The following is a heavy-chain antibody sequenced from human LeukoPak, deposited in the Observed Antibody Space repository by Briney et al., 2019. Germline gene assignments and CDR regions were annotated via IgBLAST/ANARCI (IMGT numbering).Heavy chain of an antibody. D-gene: IGHD3-3*01. Sequence: GGSLRLSCAASGFTVSSNYMSWVRQAPGKGLEWVSVIYSGGSTYYADSVKGRFTISRDNSKNTLYLQMNSLRAEDTAVYYCARGAMGDFWSGYPYYFDYWGQGTLVTVSS. V-gene: IGHV3-53*01. CDR3: ARGAMGDFWSGYPYYFDY. CDR2: IYSGGST. J-gene: IGHJ4*02. CDR1: GFTVSSNY.